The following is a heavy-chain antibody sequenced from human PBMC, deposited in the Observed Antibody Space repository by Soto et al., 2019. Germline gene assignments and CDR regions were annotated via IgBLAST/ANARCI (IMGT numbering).Heavy chain of an antibody. CDR1: GLTFGSRA. Sequence: EVQLLESGGDLTQPGGSLRLSCVASGLTFGSRAMSWVRQAPGEGLQWVSTITDTGGDAKYADSVRGRFVISRDNSKTSLYLQMNSLRAEDTALYYCVRGGYYFNDWGQGTLVTVSS. J-gene: IGHJ4*02. D-gene: IGHD3-22*01. CDR3: VRGGYYFND. CDR2: ITDTGGDA. V-gene: IGHV3-23*01.